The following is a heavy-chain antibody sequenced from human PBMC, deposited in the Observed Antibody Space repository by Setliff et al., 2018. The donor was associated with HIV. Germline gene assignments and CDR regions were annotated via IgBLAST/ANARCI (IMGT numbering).Heavy chain of an antibody. CDR3: LRERNFWSRSPG. J-gene: IGHJ4*02. CDR2: ISGSSSYI. Sequence: LRLSCAASGFTFSLYNMNWVRQAPGKGLDWVSSISGSSSYIFYADSVNGRFTISRDNAKKSLYLQMNSLRAEDTAVYYCLRERNFWSRSPGWGQGTLVTVSS. V-gene: IGHV3-21*01. D-gene: IGHD3-3*01. CDR1: GFTFSLYN.